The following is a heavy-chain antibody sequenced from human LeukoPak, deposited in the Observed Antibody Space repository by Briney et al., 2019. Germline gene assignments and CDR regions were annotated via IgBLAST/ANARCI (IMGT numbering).Heavy chain of an antibody. J-gene: IGHJ4*02. CDR2: ISGSGGST. CDR1: GFTFSSYA. CDR3: ANRGAVARAPIPSFDY. D-gene: IGHD6-19*01. V-gene: IGHV3-23*01. Sequence: GGSLRLSCAASGFTFSSYAMSGVRQAPGKGLEWVSAISGSGGSTYYADSGKGRFTISRDNSKNTLYLHMNTLRAEDTAVSYCANRGAVARAPIPSFDYWGQGPLVTVSS.